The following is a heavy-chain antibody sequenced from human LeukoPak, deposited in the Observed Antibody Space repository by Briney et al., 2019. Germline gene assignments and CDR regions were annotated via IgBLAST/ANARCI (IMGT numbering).Heavy chain of an antibody. CDR1: GGSISSSSYY. V-gene: IGHV4-39*01. CDR2: LYYSGST. D-gene: IGHD6-25*01. J-gene: IGHJ4*02. Sequence: KPSETLSLTCTVSGGSISSSSYYWGWIRQPPGKGLEWIGSLYYSGSTYYNPSLKSRVTISVDTSKNQFSLKLSSVTAADTAVYYCARRDSSGVVPRWDYWGQGTLVTVSS. CDR3: ARRDSSGVVPRWDY.